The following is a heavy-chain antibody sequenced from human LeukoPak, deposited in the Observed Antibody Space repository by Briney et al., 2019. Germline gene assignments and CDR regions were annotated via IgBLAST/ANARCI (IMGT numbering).Heavy chain of an antibody. J-gene: IGHJ4*02. Sequence: GGSLRLSCAASGFTLSSYWMSWVRQAPGKGLEWVANVKQDGSEKNYVDFVKGRFTISRDNAKNSLYLEMNSLRAEDTAVYYCARDGRSGWNDHDYWGQGTLVIVSS. CDR3: ARDGRSGWNDHDY. CDR2: VKQDGSEK. CDR1: GFTLSSYW. D-gene: IGHD6-19*01. V-gene: IGHV3-7*03.